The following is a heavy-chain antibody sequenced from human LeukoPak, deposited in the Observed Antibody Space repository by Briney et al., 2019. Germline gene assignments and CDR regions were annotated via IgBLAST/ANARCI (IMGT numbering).Heavy chain of an antibody. J-gene: IGHJ5*02. CDR2: IIPIFGTA. V-gene: IGHV1-69*05. CDR3: ARDNYAGANWFDP. Sequence: SVRVSCMASRGTFSSYAISWVRQAPGQGREWMGGIIPIFGTANYAQKFQGRVTITTDESTSTAYMELSSLRSEDTAVYYCARDNYAGANWFDPWGQGTLVTVSS. D-gene: IGHD1-7*01. CDR1: RGTFSSYA.